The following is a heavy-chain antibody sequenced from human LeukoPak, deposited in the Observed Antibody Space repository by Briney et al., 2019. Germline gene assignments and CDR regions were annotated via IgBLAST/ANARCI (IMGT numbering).Heavy chain of an antibody. D-gene: IGHD3-10*01. CDR3: ARVSLVRGAPDYYFDY. Sequence: SETLSLTCTVSGDSISNYYWSWIRQPAGKGLEWIGRIYTSGSTNYNPSLKSRVTMSVDTSRNQFSLKLSSVTTADTAVYYCARVSLVRGAPDYYFDYWGQGTLVTVSS. J-gene: IGHJ4*02. CDR2: IYTSGST. CDR1: GDSISNYY. V-gene: IGHV4-4*07.